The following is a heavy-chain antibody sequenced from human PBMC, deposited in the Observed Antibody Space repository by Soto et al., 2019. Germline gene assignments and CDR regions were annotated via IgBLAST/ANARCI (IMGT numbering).Heavy chain of an antibody. CDR3: ARESGYSGYELPYYYYYMDV. D-gene: IGHD5-12*01. J-gene: IGHJ6*03. CDR2: MNPNSGNT. CDR1: GYTFTSYD. V-gene: IGHV1-8*01. Sequence: GASVKVSCKASGYTFTSYDINWVRQATGQGLEWMGWMNPNSGNTGYAQKFQGRVTMTRNTSISTAYMELNSLRAEDTAVYYCARESGYSGYELPYYYYYMDVWGKGTTVTVSS.